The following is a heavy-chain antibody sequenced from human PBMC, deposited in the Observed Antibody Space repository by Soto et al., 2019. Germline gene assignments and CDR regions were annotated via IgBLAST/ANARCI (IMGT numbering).Heavy chain of an antibody. CDR3: AHRYGGNYSRWYFQS. V-gene: IGHV2-5*01. J-gene: IGHJ5*02. CDR1: GFSLSTSGAG. CDR2: ISWKDEK. D-gene: IGHD4-17*01. Sequence: SGPTLVNPTRTLTVTCTFSGFSLSTSGAGGGWIRQSPGKAPEWLALISWKDEKRYNPGLKSRLTITKDTSKNQVVLTMTDLDPVDTATYFCAHRYGGNYSRWYFQSWGQATLVNVS.